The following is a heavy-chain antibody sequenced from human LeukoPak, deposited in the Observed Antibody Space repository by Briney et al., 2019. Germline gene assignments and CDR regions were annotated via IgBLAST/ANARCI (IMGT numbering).Heavy chain of an antibody. D-gene: IGHD6-13*01. CDR1: GGSISSGGYS. CDR2: IYHSGST. J-gene: IGHJ2*01. CDR3: ARGGNKGPYSSSWLLRTSRHWYFDL. Sequence: PSETLSLTCAVSGGSISSGGYSWSWIRQPPGKGLEWIGYIYHSGSTYYNPSLKSRVTISVDRSKNQFSLKLSSVTAADTAVYYCARGGNKGPYSSSWLLRTSRHWYFDLWGRGTLVTVSS. V-gene: IGHV4-30-2*01.